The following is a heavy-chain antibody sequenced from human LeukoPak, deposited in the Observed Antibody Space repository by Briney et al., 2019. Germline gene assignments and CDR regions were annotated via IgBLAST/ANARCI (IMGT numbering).Heavy chain of an antibody. CDR1: GYTFTSYG. D-gene: IGHD2-2*01. Sequence: ASVKVSCKASGYTFTSYGISWVRQAPGQGLEWMGWINPNSGGTNYAQKFQGRVTMTGDTSISTAYMELSRLRSDDTAVYYCARESGKYQLLRSKATPSDAFDIWGQGTMVTVSS. CDR2: INPNSGGT. J-gene: IGHJ3*02. V-gene: IGHV1-2*02. CDR3: ARESGKYQLLRSKATPSDAFDI.